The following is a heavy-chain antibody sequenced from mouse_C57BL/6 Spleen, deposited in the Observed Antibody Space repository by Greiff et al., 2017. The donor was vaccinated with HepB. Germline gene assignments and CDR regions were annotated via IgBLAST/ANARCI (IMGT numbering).Heavy chain of an antibody. J-gene: IGHJ2*01. V-gene: IGHV1-59*01. D-gene: IGHD1-1*01. Sequence: QVQLQQPGAELVRPGTSVKLSCKASGYTFTSYWMHWVKQRPGQGLEWIGVIDPSDSYTNYNQKFKGKATLTVDTSSSTAYMQLSSLTSEDSAVYYCARRNYGSSSPYFDYWGQGTTLTVSS. CDR2: IDPSDSYT. CDR3: ARRNYGSSSPYFDY. CDR1: GYTFTSYW.